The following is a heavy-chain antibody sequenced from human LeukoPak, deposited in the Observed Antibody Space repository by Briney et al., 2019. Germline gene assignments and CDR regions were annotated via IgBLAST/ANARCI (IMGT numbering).Heavy chain of an antibody. CDR3: ARDRASPNLYCSGGSCLSRYYYGMDV. J-gene: IGHJ6*02. CDR1: GFTFSSYW. Sequence: GGSLRLSCTASGFTFSSYWMDWVRQAPGKGLEWVANIKQDGSEKYYVDSVKGRFTISRDNAKNSLYLQMNSLRDEDTAVYYCARDRASPNLYCSGGSCLSRYYYGMDVWGQGTTVTVSS. D-gene: IGHD2-15*01. V-gene: IGHV3-7*01. CDR2: IKQDGSEK.